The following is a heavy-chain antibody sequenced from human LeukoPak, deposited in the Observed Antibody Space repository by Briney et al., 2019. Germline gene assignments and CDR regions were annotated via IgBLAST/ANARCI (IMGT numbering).Heavy chain of an antibody. V-gene: IGHV1-69*01. D-gene: IGHD6-13*01. Sequence: SVKVSCKASGGTFSSYAISWVRQAPGQGLEWMGGIIPIFGTANYAQKFQGRVTITADESTSTAYMELRSLRSDDTAVYYCARESGGRQQLALDYWGQGTLVTVSS. J-gene: IGHJ4*02. CDR2: IIPIFGTA. CDR3: ARESGGRQQLALDY. CDR1: GGTFSSYA.